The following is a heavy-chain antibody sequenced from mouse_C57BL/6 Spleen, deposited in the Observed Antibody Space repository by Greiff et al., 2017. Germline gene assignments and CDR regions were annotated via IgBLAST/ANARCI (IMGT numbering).Heavy chain of an antibody. V-gene: IGHV2-9-1*01. CDR2: IWTGGGT. J-gene: IGHJ4*01. CDR3: ARNFITTVEDAMDY. D-gene: IGHD1-1*01. CDR1: GFSLTSYA. Sequence: VKLMESGPGLVAPSQSLSITCTVSGFSLTSYAISWVRQPPGKGLEWLGVIWTGGGTNYNSALKSRLSISKDNSKSQVFLKMNSLQTDDTARYYWARNFITTVEDAMDYWGQGTSVTVSS.